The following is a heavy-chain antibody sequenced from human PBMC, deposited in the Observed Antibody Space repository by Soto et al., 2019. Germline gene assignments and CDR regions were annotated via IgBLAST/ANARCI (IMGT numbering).Heavy chain of an antibody. CDR3: ARDRPNSGFDY. J-gene: IGHJ4*02. Sequence: QVQLVESGGGVVQPGRSLRLSCAASGFTFNSYGMHWVRQAPGKGLEWVAVIWYDGSNKYYGDSVKGRFTISRDNSKNTLYLQMNSLRAEDTAVYYCARDRPNSGFDYWGQGTLVNVSS. D-gene: IGHD7-27*01. CDR2: IWYDGSNK. CDR1: GFTFNSYG. V-gene: IGHV3-33*01.